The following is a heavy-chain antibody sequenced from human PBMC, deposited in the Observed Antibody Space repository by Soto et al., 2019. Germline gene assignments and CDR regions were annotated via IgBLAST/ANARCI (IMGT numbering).Heavy chain of an antibody. CDR2: IWYDGSNK. Sequence: QVQLVESGGGVVQPGRSLRLSCAASGFTCSSYGMHWVRQAPGKGLEWVAVIWYDGSNKYYADSVKCRFTISRDNSKNTLYLQMNSLRAEDTALYYCARDGMGDGYGPGGYWGQGTLVTVSS. CDR3: ARDGMGDGYGPGGY. J-gene: IGHJ4*02. D-gene: IGHD5-12*01. V-gene: IGHV3-33*01. CDR1: GFTCSSYG.